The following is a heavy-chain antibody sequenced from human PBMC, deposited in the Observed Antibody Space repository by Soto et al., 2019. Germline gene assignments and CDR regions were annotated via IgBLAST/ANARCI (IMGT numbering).Heavy chain of an antibody. Sequence: QVQLQESGPGLVKPSETLSLTCTVSGGSVSSGSYYWSWIRQPPGKGLEWIGYIYYSGSTNYNASLKSRVTISVDTSKNQFSLKLSSVTAADTAVYYCARDHGDRLGYYYYGMDVWGQGTTVTVSS. V-gene: IGHV4-61*01. D-gene: IGHD4-17*01. J-gene: IGHJ6*02. CDR1: GGSVSSGSYY. CDR2: IYYSGST. CDR3: ARDHGDRLGYYYYGMDV.